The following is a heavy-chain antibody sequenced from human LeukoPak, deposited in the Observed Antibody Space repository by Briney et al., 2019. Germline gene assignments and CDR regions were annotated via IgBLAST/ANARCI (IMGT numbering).Heavy chain of an antibody. CDR2: ISYSGRT. D-gene: IGHD2-2*02. V-gene: IGHV4-39*01. J-gene: IGHJ4*02. Sequence: SESLSLTCTVSGGSISSSSSSWGWIRQPPRKGLEWIGSISYSGRTYYNPSLKSRVPISGATSKNQFSLRLSSGTAADTSVYYCAKKYCTSTNCDRVFFDYWGQGTLVTVSS. CDR1: GGSISSSSSS. CDR3: AKKYCTSTNCDRVFFDY.